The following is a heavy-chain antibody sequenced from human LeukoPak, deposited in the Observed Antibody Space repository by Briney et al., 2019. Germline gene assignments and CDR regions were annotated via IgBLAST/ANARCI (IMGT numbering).Heavy chain of an antibody. CDR3: ARHYYGSGRIVD. V-gene: IGHV3-7*01. Sequence: GGSLRLSCAASGFTFSSYAMSWVRQAPGKGLEWVANINRDGSEEYYVGSVKGRFTISRDNAKNSLFLQMNSLSGEDTAVYYCARHYYGSGRIVDWGQGTLVTVSS. CDR1: GFTFSSYA. D-gene: IGHD3-10*01. CDR2: INRDGSEE. J-gene: IGHJ4*02.